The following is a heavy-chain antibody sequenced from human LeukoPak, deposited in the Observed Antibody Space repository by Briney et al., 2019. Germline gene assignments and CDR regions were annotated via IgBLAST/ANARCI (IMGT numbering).Heavy chain of an antibody. D-gene: IGHD2-15*01. V-gene: IGHV1-69*04. J-gene: IGHJ4*02. CDR3: AREEVVVVAATVGHYFDY. Sequence: SVKVSCKASGGTFSSYAISWVRQAPGQGLEWMGRIIPIFGIADYAQKFQGRVTITADKSTSTAYMDLSSLRSEDTAVYYCAREEVVVVAATVGHYFDYWGQGTLVTVSS. CDR2: IIPIFGIA. CDR1: GGTFSSYA.